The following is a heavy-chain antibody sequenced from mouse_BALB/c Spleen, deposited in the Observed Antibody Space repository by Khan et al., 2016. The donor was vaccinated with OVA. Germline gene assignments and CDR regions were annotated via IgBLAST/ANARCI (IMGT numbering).Heavy chain of an antibody. CDR3: ARGLNYYGSWFAY. D-gene: IGHD1-1*01. V-gene: IGHV9-1*02. Sequence: QIQLVQSGPELKKPGETVKISCKASGYTFTNFGMNWVKQAPGQALKWMGWINTSTGEPTYADDFKGRFAFSLETSASTAYLQINNLKNEDMATYVCARGLNYYGSWFAYWGQGTLVTVSA. CDR2: INTSTGEP. CDR1: GYTFTNFG. J-gene: IGHJ3*01.